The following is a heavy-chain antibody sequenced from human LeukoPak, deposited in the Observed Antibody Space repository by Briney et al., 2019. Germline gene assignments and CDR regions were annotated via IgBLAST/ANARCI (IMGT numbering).Heavy chain of an antibody. CDR1: GYTFTGYY. CDR3: AREYSYGHRAFDI. V-gene: IGHV1-2*06. J-gene: IGHJ3*02. CDR2: INPNSGGT. D-gene: IGHD5-18*01. Sequence: RASVKVSCKASGYTFTGYYMHWVRQAPGQGLEWMGRINPNSGGTNYAQKFQGRVTMTRDTSISTAYMELSRLRSDDTAVYYCAREYSYGHRAFDIWGQGTMVTVSS.